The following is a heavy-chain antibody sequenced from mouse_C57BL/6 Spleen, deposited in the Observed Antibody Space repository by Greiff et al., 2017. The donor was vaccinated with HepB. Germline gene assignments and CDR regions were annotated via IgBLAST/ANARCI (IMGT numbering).Heavy chain of an antibody. CDR2: INPSTGGT. CDR1: GYSFTGYY. V-gene: IGHV1-42*01. J-gene: IGHJ3*01. D-gene: IGHD1-1*01. CDR3: ARDDYYGSSPWFAY. Sequence: VHVKQSGPELVKPGASVKISCKASGYSFTGYYMNWVKQSPEKSLEWIGEINPSTGGTTYNQKFKAKATLTVDKSSSTAYMQLKSLTSEDSAVYYCARDDYYGSSPWFAYWGQGTLVTVSA.